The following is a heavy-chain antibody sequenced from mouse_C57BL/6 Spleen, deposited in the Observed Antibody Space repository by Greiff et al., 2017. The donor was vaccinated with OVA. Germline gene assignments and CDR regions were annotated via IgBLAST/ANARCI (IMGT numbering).Heavy chain of an antibody. Sequence: QVQLQQPGAELVMPGASVKLSCKASGYTFTSYWMHWVKQRPGQGLEWIGEIDPSDSYTNYNQKFKGKSTLTVDKSSSTAYMQLSSLTSEDAAVYYSARYDYGYFDVWGTGTTLTVSS. CDR1: GYTFTSYW. D-gene: IGHD2-3*01. CDR2: IDPSDSYT. V-gene: IGHV1-69*01. J-gene: IGHJ1*03. CDR3: ARYDYGYFDV.